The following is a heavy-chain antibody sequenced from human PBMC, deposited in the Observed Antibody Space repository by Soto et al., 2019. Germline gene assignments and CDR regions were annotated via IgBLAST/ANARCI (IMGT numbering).Heavy chain of an antibody. CDR3: AKDQYSGSPGKPDY. CDR2: ISGSGGTT. V-gene: IGHV3-23*01. J-gene: IGHJ4*02. CDR1: GFTFTSYA. Sequence: VGSLRLSCAASGFTFTSYAMSRVRQAPGKGLEWVSAISGSGGTTYYADSVKGRFTISRDNSKNTLYLQMNSLRAEDTAVYYCAKDQYSGSPGKPDYWGQGNLVTVSS. D-gene: IGHD1-26*01.